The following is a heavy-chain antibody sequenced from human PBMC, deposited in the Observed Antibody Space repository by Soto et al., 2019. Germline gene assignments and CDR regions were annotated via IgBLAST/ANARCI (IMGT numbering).Heavy chain of an antibody. D-gene: IGHD4-17*01. CDR2: IIPIFGTA. Sequence: QVQLVQSGAEVKKPGYSVKVSCKASGGTFSSYAISWVRQAPGQGLEWMGGIIPIFGTANYAQTFQGRVTITADESTSTAYMELSSLRSEDTAVYYCARVRYYGDSGAYSYYAMDVWGQGTTVTVSS. CDR1: GGTFSSYA. J-gene: IGHJ6*02. CDR3: ARVRYYGDSGAYSYYAMDV. V-gene: IGHV1-69*01.